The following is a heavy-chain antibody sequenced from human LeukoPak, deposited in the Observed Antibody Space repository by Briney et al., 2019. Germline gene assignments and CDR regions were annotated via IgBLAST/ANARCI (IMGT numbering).Heavy chain of an antibody. CDR3: ARDGPTAAPFDY. J-gene: IGHJ4*02. CDR1: GYRFTSYD. CDR2: INPSGGTT. Sequence: ASVKVSCKASGYRFTSYDMHWVRQAPGKGLEWMGIINPSGGTTSYAQRFQGRVAITRDTSTTTVYMEVNSLTSEDTAVYFCARDGPTAAPFDYWGQGTLVTVSS. D-gene: IGHD2-2*01. V-gene: IGHV1-46*01.